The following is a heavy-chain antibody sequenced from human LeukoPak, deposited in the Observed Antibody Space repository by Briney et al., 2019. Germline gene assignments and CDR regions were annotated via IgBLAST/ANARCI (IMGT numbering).Heavy chain of an antibody. V-gene: IGHV3-21*01. CDR3: ARDPTVAEAW. Sequence: GGSLRLSCTASGFTLSSYSMTWVRQAPGKGLEWVSSISSGGSYIYYADSVKGRFTTSRDNARNSLYPQMSSLRAEDTAVYYCARDPTVAEAWWGQGTQVTVSS. J-gene: IGHJ4*02. CDR1: GFTLSSYS. CDR2: ISSGGSYI. D-gene: IGHD6-13*01.